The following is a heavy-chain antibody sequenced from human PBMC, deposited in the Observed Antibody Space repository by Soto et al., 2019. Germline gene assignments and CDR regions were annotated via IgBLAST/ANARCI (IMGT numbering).Heavy chain of an antibody. Sequence: EVQLLESGGGLVQPGGSLRLSCAASGFTFSNFAMSWYRQAPGKGVEWVSVINGNGRSKYHAGSVQGRFTISRDNSKNALYLQMNSLRAGDTALYYCAKGRVVGVTTCPDFWGQGTLVTVSS. CDR3: AKGRVVGVTTCPDF. J-gene: IGHJ4*02. CDR2: INGNGRSK. CDR1: GFTFSNFA. D-gene: IGHD1-26*01. V-gene: IGHV3-23*01.